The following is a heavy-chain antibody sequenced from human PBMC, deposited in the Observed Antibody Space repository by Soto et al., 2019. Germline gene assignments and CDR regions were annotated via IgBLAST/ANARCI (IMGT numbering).Heavy chain of an antibody. D-gene: IGHD3-16*02. CDR1: GYTFTSYD. CDR3: ARGGVSGYDYIWGSYRYDYYYYMDV. V-gene: IGHV1-8*01. CDR2: MNPNSGNT. Sequence: ASVKVSCKASGYTFTSYDINWVRQATGQGLEWMGWMNPNSGNTGYAQKFQGRVTMTRNTSISTAYMELSSLRSEDTAVYYCARGGVSGYDYIWGSYRYDYYYYMDVWGKGTTVTVSS. J-gene: IGHJ6*03.